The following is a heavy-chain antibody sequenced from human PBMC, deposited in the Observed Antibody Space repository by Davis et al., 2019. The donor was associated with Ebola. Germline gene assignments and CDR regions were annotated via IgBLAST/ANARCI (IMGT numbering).Heavy chain of an antibody. V-gene: IGHV3-23*01. CDR1: GFTFSSYA. CDR3: AKVTLVETLYGSGSYQHDYYYGMDV. D-gene: IGHD3-10*01. Sequence: PGGSLRLSCAASGFTFSSYAMSWVRQAPGKGLEWVSAISGSGGSTYYADSVKGRFTISRDNSKNTLYLQMNSLRAEDTAVYYCAKVTLVETLYGSGSYQHDYYYGMDVWGQGTTVTVSS. J-gene: IGHJ6*02. CDR2: ISGSGGST.